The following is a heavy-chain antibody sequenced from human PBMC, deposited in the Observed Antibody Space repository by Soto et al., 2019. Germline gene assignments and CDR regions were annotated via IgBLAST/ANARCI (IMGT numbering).Heavy chain of an antibody. CDR2: ISNDGSNK. CDR1: GFTFSTYA. Sequence: GGSLRLSCAASGFTFSTYAMHWVRQAPGKGLEWVGVISNDGSNKYYPDFVKGRFTISRDNSYNTLYLQMDSLRAEDTALYYCAKEISSYRGSNTYYFDDWGQGTLVTVSS. CDR3: AKEISSYRGSNTYYFDD. J-gene: IGHJ4*02. D-gene: IGHD6-19*01. V-gene: IGHV3-30*18.